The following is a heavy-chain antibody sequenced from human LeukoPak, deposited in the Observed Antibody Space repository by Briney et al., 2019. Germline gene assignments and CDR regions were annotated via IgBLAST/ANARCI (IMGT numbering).Heavy chain of an antibody. V-gene: IGHV1-69*13. CDR1: GGTFSSYA. CDR3: ARFGGTVTEKHFDY. J-gene: IGHJ4*02. D-gene: IGHD4-17*01. Sequence: ASVKVSCKASGGTFSSYAISWVRQAPGQGLEWMGGIIPIFDTANYAQKFQGRVTITADESTSTAYMELSSLRSEDTAVYYCARFGGTVTEKHFDYWGQGTLVTVSS. CDR2: IIPIFDTA.